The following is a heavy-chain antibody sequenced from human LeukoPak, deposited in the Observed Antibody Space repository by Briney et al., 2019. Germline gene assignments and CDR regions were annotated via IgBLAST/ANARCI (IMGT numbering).Heavy chain of an antibody. CDR2: IGSSSSSYI. CDR1: GFTFSSYS. J-gene: IGHJ6*03. CDR3: AKRGSISTAHPTYYYYMDV. Sequence: PGGSLRLSCAASGFTFSSYSMNWVRQAPGKGLEWVSSIGSSSSSYIYYADSVKGRFTISRDNAKNSLYLQMNSLRAEDTAVYYCAKRGSISTAHPTYYYYMDVWGKGTTVTVSS. D-gene: IGHD3-10*01. V-gene: IGHV3-21*01.